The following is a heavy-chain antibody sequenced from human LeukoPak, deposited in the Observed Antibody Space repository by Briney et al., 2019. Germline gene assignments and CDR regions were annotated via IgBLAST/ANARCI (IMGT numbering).Heavy chain of an antibody. V-gene: IGHV4-59*12. CDR2: IFHSATT. Sequence: PSETLSLTCTVSGGSISSYYWSWIRQPPGKGLEWIGEIFHSATTNYNPSLKSRVTISVDKSKNHFSLKLSSVTAADTAVYYCARAPYYDSSGYHSAYFEYWGQGTLVTVSS. CDR3: ARAPYYDSSGYHSAYFEY. J-gene: IGHJ4*02. CDR1: GGSISSYY. D-gene: IGHD3-22*01.